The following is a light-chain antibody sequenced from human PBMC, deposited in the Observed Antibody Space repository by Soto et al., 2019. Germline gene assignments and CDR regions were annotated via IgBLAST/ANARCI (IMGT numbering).Light chain of an antibody. CDR1: QSVSSY. J-gene: IGKJ1*01. Sequence: EFVLTQSPATLSLSPGERATLSCRASQSVSSYLAWYQQKPGQAPRLLIYDASNRATGIPARFSGTGSGTDFTLTINNLEPEDFAVYYCQQYGSSPPWTFGQGTKVDIK. CDR2: DAS. V-gene: IGKV3-11*01. CDR3: QQYGSSPPWT.